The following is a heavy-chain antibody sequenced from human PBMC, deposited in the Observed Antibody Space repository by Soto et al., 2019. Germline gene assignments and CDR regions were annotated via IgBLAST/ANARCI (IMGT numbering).Heavy chain of an antibody. J-gene: IGHJ4*02. CDR3: AAEGLWFGEDPGNLDY. V-gene: IGHV1-58*01. CDR1: GFTFTSSA. Sequence: SVKVSCKASGFTFTSSAVQWVRQARGQRLEWIGWIVVGSGNTNYAQKFQERVTITRDMSTSTAYMELSSLRSEDTAVYYCAAEGLWFGEDPGNLDYWGQGTLVTVSS. CDR2: IVVGSGNT. D-gene: IGHD3-10*01.